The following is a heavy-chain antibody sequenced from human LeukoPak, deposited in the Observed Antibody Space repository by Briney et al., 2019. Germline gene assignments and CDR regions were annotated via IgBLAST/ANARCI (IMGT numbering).Heavy chain of an antibody. Sequence: ASVKVSCKASGYTFTGYYMRWVRQAPGQGLEWMGWINPNSGDTNYAQKFQGRVTMTRDTSINIGYMELSRLRTDDTAVYFCAKNPYEYYFDYWGQGTLVTVSS. CDR2: INPNSGDT. CDR1: GYTFTGYY. J-gene: IGHJ4*02. V-gene: IGHV1-2*02. D-gene: IGHD5-12*01. CDR3: AKNPYEYYFDY.